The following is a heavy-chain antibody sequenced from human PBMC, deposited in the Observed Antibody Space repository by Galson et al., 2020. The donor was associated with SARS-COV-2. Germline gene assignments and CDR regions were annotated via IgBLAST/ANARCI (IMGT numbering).Heavy chain of an antibody. V-gene: IGHV3-33*01. D-gene: IGHD3-3*01. J-gene: IGHJ6*02. CDR1: GFTFSSYG. CDR3: ARDTGDFWGGYPVYGMGV. Sequence: GGSLRLSCAASGFTFSSYGMHWVRQAPGKGLEWVAVIWYDGSNKYYADSVKGRFTISRDNSKNTLYLQMNSLRAEDTAVYYCARDTGDFWGGYPVYGMGVWGQGTTVTVSS. CDR2: IWYDGSNK.